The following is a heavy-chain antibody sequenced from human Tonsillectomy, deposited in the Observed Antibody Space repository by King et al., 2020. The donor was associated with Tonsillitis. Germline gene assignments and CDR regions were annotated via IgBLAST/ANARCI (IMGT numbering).Heavy chain of an antibody. V-gene: IGHV1-69*09. CDR1: GGTFSSYA. CDR2: IIPILGIA. CDR3: ATLGDGSLWFDP. J-gene: IGHJ5*02. Sequence: QLVQSGAEVKKPGSSVKVSCKASGGTFSSYAISWVRQAPGQGLEWMGRIIPILGIANYAQKFQGRVTITADKSTSTAYMELSSLRSEDTAVYYCATLGDGSLWFDPWGQGTLVTVSS. D-gene: IGHD5-24*01.